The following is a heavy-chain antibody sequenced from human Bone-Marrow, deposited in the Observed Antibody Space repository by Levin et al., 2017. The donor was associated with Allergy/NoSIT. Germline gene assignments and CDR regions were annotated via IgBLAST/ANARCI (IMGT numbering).Heavy chain of an antibody. J-gene: IGHJ4*02. D-gene: IGHD2-21*01. CDR1: GLTFSDAY. Sequence: GGSLRLSCEVSGLTFSDAYMTWVRQAPGKGLEWVGQIKSKNGGGAIDYAAPVKGRFTISRDDSRNTLYLQMDSLETDDTAVYFCAHDVFCGGAATCPRHWGQGTLVTVSS. CDR2: IKSKNGGGAI. V-gene: IGHV3-15*01. CDR3: AHDVFCGGAATCPRH.